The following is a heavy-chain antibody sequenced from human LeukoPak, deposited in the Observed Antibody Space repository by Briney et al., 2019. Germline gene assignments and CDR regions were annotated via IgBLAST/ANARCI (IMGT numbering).Heavy chain of an antibody. D-gene: IGHD6-6*01. CDR3: ARVDGSSLSRARFDY. J-gene: IGHJ4*02. CDR2: ISASGDTT. CDR1: GFTFINFG. V-gene: IGHV3-23*01. Sequence: GGSLRLSCAASGFTFINFGMTWFRQAPGKGLGWVTGISASGDTTYYAASVKGRFTSSRDNSTNTLYLQMNSLRAEDTAVYYCARVDGSSLSRARFDYWGPGTLVTVSS.